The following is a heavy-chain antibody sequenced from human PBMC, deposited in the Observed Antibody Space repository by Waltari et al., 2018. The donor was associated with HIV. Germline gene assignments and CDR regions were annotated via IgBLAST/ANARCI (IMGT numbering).Heavy chain of an antibody. D-gene: IGHD3-22*01. CDR1: ALTFNNYW. CDR3: AREALYDSSGYYFDY. J-gene: IGHJ4*02. CDR2: IKQDESEK. Sequence: EVQLVESGGGLVQPGGSLRLACAASALTFNNYWITWVRQAPGKGLEWVANIKQDESEKYYVDSVKGRFTISRDNAKNSLFLQMNSLRAEDTAVYYCAREALYDSSGYYFDYWGQGTLVTVSS. V-gene: IGHV3-7*01.